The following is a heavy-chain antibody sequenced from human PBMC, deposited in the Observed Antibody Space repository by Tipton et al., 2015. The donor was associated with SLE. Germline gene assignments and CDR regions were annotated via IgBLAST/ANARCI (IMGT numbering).Heavy chain of an antibody. J-gene: IGHJ4*02. Sequence: TLSLTCTAYGGSFSGYYWSWVRQPPGKGLEWIGEINDSGSTNYNPSLKSRVTMSVDMSKNQFSLKLSSVTAADTAVYYCAREGTYDSSGSVYFDYWGQGTLVTVSS. CDR2: INDSGST. CDR3: AREGTYDSSGSVYFDY. V-gene: IGHV4-34*01. CDR1: GGSFSGYY. D-gene: IGHD3-22*01.